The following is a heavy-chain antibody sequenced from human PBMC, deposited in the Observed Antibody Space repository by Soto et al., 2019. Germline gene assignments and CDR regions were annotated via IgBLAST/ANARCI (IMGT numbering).Heavy chain of an antibody. V-gene: IGHV6-1*01. D-gene: IGHD6-19*01. J-gene: IGHJ5*02. Sequence: SQTLSLTCAISGDSVSSNSAAWNWIRQSPSRGLEWLGRTYYRSKWYNDYAVSVKSRITINPDTSKNQFSLQLNSVTPEDTAVYYCAREIEGGGGWPPNNWFDPWGQGTLVTVSS. CDR2: TYYRSKWYN. CDR3: AREIEGGGGWPPNNWFDP. CDR1: GDSVSSNSAA.